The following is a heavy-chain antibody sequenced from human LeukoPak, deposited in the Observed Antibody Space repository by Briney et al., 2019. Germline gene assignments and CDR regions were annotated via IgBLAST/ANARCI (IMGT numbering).Heavy chain of an antibody. Sequence: PGGSLRLSCAASGFTFSSYAMHWVRQAPGKGLEWVTIISYDGSNKYYADSVKGRFTISRDNSKNTLYLQMNSLRAEDAAVYYCARGGQYDTSGYYPIDYWGQGTLVTVSS. D-gene: IGHD3-22*01. CDR1: GFTFSSYA. CDR3: ARGGQYDTSGYYPIDY. J-gene: IGHJ4*02. CDR2: ISYDGSNK. V-gene: IGHV3-30*04.